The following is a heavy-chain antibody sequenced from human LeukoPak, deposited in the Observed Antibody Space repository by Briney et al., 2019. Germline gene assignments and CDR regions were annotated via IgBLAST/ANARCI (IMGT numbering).Heavy chain of an antibody. CDR3: ARGRTVLWATD. J-gene: IGHJ4*02. CDR1: GGSISTYY. Sequence: SETLSLTCTVSGGSISTYYWSWIRQPPGKGLEWVGYVFYSGSTNYYPSLKSRVTISLDTPKSQFSLRLTSVTAADTAMYYCARGRTVLWATDWGQGTLVTVSS. V-gene: IGHV4-59*01. D-gene: IGHD3-10*01. CDR2: VFYSGST.